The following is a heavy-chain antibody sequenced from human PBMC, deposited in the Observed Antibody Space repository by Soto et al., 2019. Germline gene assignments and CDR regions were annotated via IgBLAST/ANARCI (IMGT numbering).Heavy chain of an antibody. V-gene: IGHV4-61*01. D-gene: IGHD2-2*02. CDR1: GGSVSSDTHY. Sequence: QVQLQESGPGLVKPSETLSLTCTVSGGSVSSDTHYWSWIRQPPGKRLEWIGFIYSSGSTNYNPSINSRVTTSVDTSKNQFSLKRRSVIVADTAVYHCARFVRSCSGTTCYTRADVWGQGTTVTVSS. CDR2: IYSSGST. J-gene: IGHJ6*02. CDR3: ARFVRSCSGTTCYTRADV.